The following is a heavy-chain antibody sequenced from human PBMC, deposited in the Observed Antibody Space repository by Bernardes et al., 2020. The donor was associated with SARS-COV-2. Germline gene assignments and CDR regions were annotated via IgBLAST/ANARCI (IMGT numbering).Heavy chain of an antibody. V-gene: IGHV3-15*07. Sequence: GGSLRLSCAASGFTFFDAWMNWVRQAPGKGLEWVGRIKSKTPGGTTDYAAPVKGRFTISRDDSKNTLYLQMNSLKTEDTGVYYCSSSWWNRPDYWGQGTVVTVSS. CDR1: GFTFFDAW. CDR3: SSSWWNRPDY. D-gene: IGHD2-8*02. CDR2: IKSKTPGGTT. J-gene: IGHJ4*02.